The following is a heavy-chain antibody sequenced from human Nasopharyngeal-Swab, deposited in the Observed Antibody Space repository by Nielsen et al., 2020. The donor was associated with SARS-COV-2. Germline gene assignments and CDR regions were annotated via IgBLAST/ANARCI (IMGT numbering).Heavy chain of an antibody. D-gene: IGHD5-18*01. CDR2: ISWNSGNK. J-gene: IGHJ6*02. CDR3: AKDTETGEGIYLWEGGMDV. Sequence: SLKISCAASGFSFDDYAMHWVRQPPGKGLEWVSRISWNSGNKHYADSVKGRFTIPRDNAKNSLYLQMNSLRTEDTALYYCAKDTETGEGIYLWEGGMDVWGQGTTVTVSS. V-gene: IGHV3-9*01. CDR1: GFSFDDYA.